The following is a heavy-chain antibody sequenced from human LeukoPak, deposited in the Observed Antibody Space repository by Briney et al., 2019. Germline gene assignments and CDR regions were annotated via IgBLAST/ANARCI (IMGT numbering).Heavy chain of an antibody. Sequence: SETLSLTCAVSGYSISSGYYWGWIRQPPGEGLEWIGSIYHSGSTYYNPSLKSRVTISVDTSKNQFSLKLSSVTAADTAVYYCARHSIKLGYFDYWGQGTLVTVSS. CDR2: IYHSGST. D-gene: IGHD7-27*01. CDR1: GYSISSGYY. V-gene: IGHV4-38-2*01. J-gene: IGHJ4*02. CDR3: ARHSIKLGYFDY.